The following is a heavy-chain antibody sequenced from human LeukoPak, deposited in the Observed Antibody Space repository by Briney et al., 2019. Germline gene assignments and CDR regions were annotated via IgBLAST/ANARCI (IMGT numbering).Heavy chain of an antibody. Sequence: ASETLSLTCAVSGGSISSSNWWSWVRQPPGKRLEWIGEIYHSGSTNYNPSLKSRVTISVDKSKNQFSLKLSSVTAADTAVYYCASRKGYSYGYDFDYWGQGTLVTVSS. J-gene: IGHJ4*02. CDR1: GGSISSSNW. D-gene: IGHD5-18*01. CDR2: IYHSGST. V-gene: IGHV4-4*02. CDR3: ASRKGYSYGYDFDY.